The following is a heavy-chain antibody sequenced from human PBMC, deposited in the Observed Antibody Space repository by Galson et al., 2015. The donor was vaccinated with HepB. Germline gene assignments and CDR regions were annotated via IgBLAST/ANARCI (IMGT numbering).Heavy chain of an antibody. Sequence: SVKVSCKASGYTFTSYYMHWVRQAPGQGLEWMGIINPSGGSTSYAQKLQGRVTMTRDTSTSTVYMELSSLRSEDTAVYYCARAVAGTVYFDYWGQGTLVTVSS. CDR3: ARAVAGTVYFDY. CDR1: GYTFTSYY. D-gene: IGHD6-19*01. J-gene: IGHJ4*02. CDR2: INPSGGST. V-gene: IGHV1-46*04.